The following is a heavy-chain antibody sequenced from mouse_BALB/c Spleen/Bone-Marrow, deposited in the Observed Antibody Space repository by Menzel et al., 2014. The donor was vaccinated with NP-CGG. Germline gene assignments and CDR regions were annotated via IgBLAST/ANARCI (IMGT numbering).Heavy chain of an antibody. J-gene: IGHJ3*01. CDR1: GFTFSSYG. D-gene: IGHD2-10*02. V-gene: IGHV5-6*01. Sequence: EVQGVESGGDLVKPGGSLKLSCAASGFTFSSYGMSWVRQTPDKRLEWVATISSGGSYTYYPDSVKGRFTISRDNAKNTLYLQMSSLKSEDTAMYYCAGQGPYGNYGGFAYWGQGTLVTVSA. CDR3: AGQGPYGNYGGFAY. CDR2: ISSGGSYT.